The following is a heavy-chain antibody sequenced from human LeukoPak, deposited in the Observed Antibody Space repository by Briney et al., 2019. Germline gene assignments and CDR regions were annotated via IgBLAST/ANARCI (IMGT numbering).Heavy chain of an antibody. Sequence: GESLNISCKGSGYSFTSYWIGWVRQMPGKGLEWMGIIYPGDSDTRYRPSFQGQVTISADKSISTAYLQWSSLKASDTAMYYCTRRGESSSWYYWGQGTLVTVSS. V-gene: IGHV5-51*01. J-gene: IGHJ4*02. CDR1: GYSFTSYW. CDR3: TRRGESSSWYY. D-gene: IGHD6-13*01. CDR2: IYPGDSDT.